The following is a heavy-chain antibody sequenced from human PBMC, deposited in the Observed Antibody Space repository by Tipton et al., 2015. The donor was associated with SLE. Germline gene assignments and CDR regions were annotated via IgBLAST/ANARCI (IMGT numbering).Heavy chain of an antibody. V-gene: IGHV4-59*01. D-gene: IGHD3-10*01. CDR3: ARVRGRGYFQH. CDR2: IYYSGST. J-gene: IGHJ1*01. CDR1: GGSISSYY. Sequence: VSGGSISSYYWSWIRQPPGKGLEWIGHIYYSGSTNYNPSLKSRVTISVDTSKNQFSLKLSSVTAADTAVYYCARVRGRGYFQHWGQGTLVTVSS.